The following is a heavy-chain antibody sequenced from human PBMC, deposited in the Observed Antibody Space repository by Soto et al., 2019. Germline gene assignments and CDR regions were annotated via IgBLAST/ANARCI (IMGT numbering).Heavy chain of an antibody. CDR1: GFTFSDYY. CDR2: ISGNGEII. D-gene: IGHD4-17*01. J-gene: IGHJ4*02. V-gene: IGHV3-11*01. CDR3: ARDVDADFRTDFDY. Sequence: GGSLRLSCAASGFTFSDYYIRWIRRAPGKGLEWISYISGNGEIIQYAASARGRFTISRDNAENSVYLEMDSLRAEDTALYYCARDVDADFRTDFDYWGRGTLVTVSS.